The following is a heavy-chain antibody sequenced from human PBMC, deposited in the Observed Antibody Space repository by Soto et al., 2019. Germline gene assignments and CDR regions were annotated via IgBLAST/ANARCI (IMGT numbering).Heavy chain of an antibody. D-gene: IGHD3-10*01. CDR3: ARENSAGYGDPCIDV. V-gene: IGHV3-53*01. CDR2: IYSDGRT. CDR1: GVSVSSNY. Sequence: AGGSLRLSCAASGVSVSSNYMTWVRQAPGKGLEWVAIIYSDGRTNYEDSVKGRVTISRDKSKNTVYLQMTSLSADDTAVYYCARENSAGYGDPCIDVWGQGTMVTVSS. J-gene: IGHJ5*02.